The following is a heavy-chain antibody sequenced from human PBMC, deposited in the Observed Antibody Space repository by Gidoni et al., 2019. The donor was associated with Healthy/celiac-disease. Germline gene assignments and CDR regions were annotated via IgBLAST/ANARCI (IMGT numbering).Heavy chain of an antibody. V-gene: IGHV3-23*01. CDR3: AKSPVRGVIISTDY. Sequence: EVQLLESGGGLVQPGGSLRLSCAASGLPFSSYAMSWVRQAPGKGLEWVSAISGSGGSTYYADSVKGRFTISRDNSKNTLYLQMNSLRAEDTAVYYCAKSPVRGVIISTDYWGQGTLVTVSS. CDR1: GLPFSSYA. CDR2: ISGSGGST. D-gene: IGHD3-10*02. J-gene: IGHJ4*02.